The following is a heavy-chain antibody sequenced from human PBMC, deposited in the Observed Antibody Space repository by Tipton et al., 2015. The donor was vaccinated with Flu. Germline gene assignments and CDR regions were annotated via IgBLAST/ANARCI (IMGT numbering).Heavy chain of an antibody. Sequence: LSCAVYGGSFSGYYWSWIRQPPGKGLEWIGEINHSGSTNYNPSLKSRVTISVDTSKNQFSLKLSSVTAADTAVYYCARRDKTRTRGYFQHWGQGPLVTVSS. CDR1: GGSFSGYY. V-gene: IGHV4-34*01. D-gene: IGHD2-2*01. CDR2: INHSGST. CDR3: ARRDKTRTRGYFQH. J-gene: IGHJ1*01.